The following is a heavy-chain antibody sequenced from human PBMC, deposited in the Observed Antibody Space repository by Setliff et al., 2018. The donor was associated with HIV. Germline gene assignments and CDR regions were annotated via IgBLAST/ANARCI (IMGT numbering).Heavy chain of an antibody. J-gene: IGHJ6*02. Sequence: SETLSLTCTVSGGSISSYYWSWIRQPPGKGLEWIGYIYYSGTTNYNPSLKSRVTISVDTSMSQFSLKLSYVTAADTAVYYCARGGSSWYGYGMDVWGQGTTVTVSS. CDR2: IYYSGTT. CDR3: ARGGSSWYGYGMDV. CDR1: GGSISSYY. D-gene: IGHD6-13*01. V-gene: IGHV4-59*01.